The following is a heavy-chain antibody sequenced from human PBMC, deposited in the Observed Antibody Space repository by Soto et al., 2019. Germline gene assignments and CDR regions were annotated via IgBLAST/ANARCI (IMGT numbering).Heavy chain of an antibody. CDR2: IYPCYSDT. D-gene: IGHD3-3*01. CDR1: GYSFTRYW. J-gene: IGHJ3*02. CDR3: ARPRSDYDCWSGYRLFWVAFDI. Sequence: GESLKISCQGSGYSFTRYWIGSVRQMPGKGLEWVGIIYPCYSDTRYSPSFHVQFTISAHTSISTAYLQWSSLKASDTAMYYCARPRSDYDCWSGYRLFWVAFDIWGRGTMVTVSS. V-gene: IGHV5-51*01.